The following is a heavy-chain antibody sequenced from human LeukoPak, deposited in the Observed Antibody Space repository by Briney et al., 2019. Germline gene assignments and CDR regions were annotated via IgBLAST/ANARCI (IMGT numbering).Heavy chain of an antibody. Sequence: PGGSLRLSCAASGFTFDDYAMHWVRQAPGKGLEWVALISYDGSNKYYADSVKGRFTISRDNSKNTLYLQMNSLRAEDTAVYYCARSVFGAAADYWGQGTLVTVSS. CDR1: GFTFDDYA. CDR2: ISYDGSNK. D-gene: IGHD6-13*01. J-gene: IGHJ4*02. V-gene: IGHV3-30*04. CDR3: ARSVFGAAADY.